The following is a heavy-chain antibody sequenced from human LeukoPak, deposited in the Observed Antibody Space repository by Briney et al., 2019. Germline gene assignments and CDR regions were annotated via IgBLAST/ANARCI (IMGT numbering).Heavy chain of an antibody. CDR2: IYYSGST. CDR3: ATPGSSIVGATSAKSYYFDY. D-gene: IGHD1-26*01. J-gene: IGHJ4*02. CDR1: GGSISSGDYY. Sequence: SETLSLTCTVSGGSISSGDYYWGWIRQPPGKGLEWIGSIYYSGSTYYNPSLKSRVTISVDTSKNQFSLKLSSVTAADTAVYYCATPGSSIVGATSAKSYYFDYWGQGTLVTVSS. V-gene: IGHV4-39*01.